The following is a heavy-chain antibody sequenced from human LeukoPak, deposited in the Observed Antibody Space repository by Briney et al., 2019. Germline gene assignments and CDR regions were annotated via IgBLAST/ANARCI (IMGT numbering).Heavy chain of an antibody. CDR3: AKARSQVATTFDY. CDR1: GFTFSNFW. J-gene: IGHJ4*02. D-gene: IGHD1-1*01. V-gene: IGHV3-23*01. Sequence: GGSLRLSCAASGFTFSNFWMSWVRQAPGKGLEWVSAISGSGGSTYYADSVKGRFTISRDNSKNTLYLQMNSLRAEDTAVYYCAKARSQVATTFDYWGQGTLVTVSS. CDR2: ISGSGGST.